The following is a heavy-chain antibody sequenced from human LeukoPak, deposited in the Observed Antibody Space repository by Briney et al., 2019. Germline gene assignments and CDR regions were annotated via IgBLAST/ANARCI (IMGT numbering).Heavy chain of an antibody. CDR3: TTDGPPTVVTDYFDY. V-gene: IGHV3-15*01. CDR1: GFTFSNAW. CDR2: IKSKTDGGTT. Sequence: GGSLRLSCAASGFTFSNAWMSWVRQAPGKGLEWVGRIKSKTDGGTTDYAAPVKGRFTISRDDSKNTLYLQMNSLKTEDTAVYYCTTDGPPTVVTDYFDYWGQGTLVTVSS. D-gene: IGHD4-23*01. J-gene: IGHJ4*02.